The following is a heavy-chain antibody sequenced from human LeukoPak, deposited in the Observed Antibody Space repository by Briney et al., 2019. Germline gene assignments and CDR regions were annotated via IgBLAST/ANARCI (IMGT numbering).Heavy chain of an antibody. J-gene: IGHJ6*02. CDR3: ATYTHWVAGDV. Sequence: GALRLSCAASGFTFSDSWMSWVRQAPGKGLEWVANMNQDGSAKGYVDSVKGRFTISRDNARNSLYLQMSSLRPEDTAVYYCATYTHWVAGDVWGQGTTVTVSS. V-gene: IGHV3-7*01. D-gene: IGHD3-16*01. CDR1: GFTFSDSW. CDR2: MNQDGSAK.